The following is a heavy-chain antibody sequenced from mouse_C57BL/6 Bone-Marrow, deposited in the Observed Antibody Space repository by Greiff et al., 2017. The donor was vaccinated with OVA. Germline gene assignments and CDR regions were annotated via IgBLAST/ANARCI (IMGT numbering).Heavy chain of an antibody. CDR2: IDPETGGT. Sequence: QVQLQQSGAELVRPGASVTLSCKASGYTFTDYEMHWVQQTPVHGLEWIGAIDPETGGTAYNQKFKGKAILTADKSSSTAYMELRSLTSEDSAVYYCTRAGLRPWFAYWGQGTLVTVSA. CDR3: TRAGLRPWFAY. V-gene: IGHV1-15*01. J-gene: IGHJ3*01. CDR1: GYTFTDYE. D-gene: IGHD2-4*01.